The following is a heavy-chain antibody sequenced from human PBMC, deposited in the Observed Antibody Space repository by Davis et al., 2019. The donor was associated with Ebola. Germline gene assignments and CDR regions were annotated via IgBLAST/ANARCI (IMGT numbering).Heavy chain of an antibody. Sequence: GESLKISCAASGFTFSSYSMNWVRQAPGKGLEWVSSISSSSYIYYADSVKGRFTISRDNAKNSLYLQMNSLRAEDTAVYYCARAQYYYGSGSYYPSHFDYWGQGTLVTVSS. CDR3: ARAQYYYGSGSYYPSHFDY. D-gene: IGHD3-10*01. CDR1: GFTFSSYS. CDR2: ISSSSYI. V-gene: IGHV3-21*01. J-gene: IGHJ4*02.